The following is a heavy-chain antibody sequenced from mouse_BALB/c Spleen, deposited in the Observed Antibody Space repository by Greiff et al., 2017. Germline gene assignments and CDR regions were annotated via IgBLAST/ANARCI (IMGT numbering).Heavy chain of an antibody. CDR2: INSNGGST. J-gene: IGHJ3*01. V-gene: IGHV5-6-3*01. CDR3: ARPVPWFAY. Sequence: EVQGVESGGGLVQPGGSLKLSCAASGFTFSSYGMSWVRQTPDKRLELVATINSNGGSTYYPDSVKGRFTISRDNAKNTLYLQMSSLKSEDTAMYYCARPVPWFAYWGQGTLVTVSA. CDR1: GFTFSSYG.